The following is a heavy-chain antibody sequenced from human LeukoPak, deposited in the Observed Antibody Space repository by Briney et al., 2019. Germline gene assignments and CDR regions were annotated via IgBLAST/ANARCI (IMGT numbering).Heavy chain of an antibody. D-gene: IGHD3-10*01. J-gene: IGHJ4*02. CDR1: GYTFTSYG. CDR2: ISAYNGNT. Sequence: GASVKVSCKASGYTFTSYGISWVRQAPGQGLEWMGWISAYNGNTNYAQKFQGRVTMTTDTSTSTAYMELRSLRSDDTAVYYCARVGLWFGELHYYFDYWGQGTLVTVSS. CDR3: ARVGLWFGELHYYFDY. V-gene: IGHV1-18*01.